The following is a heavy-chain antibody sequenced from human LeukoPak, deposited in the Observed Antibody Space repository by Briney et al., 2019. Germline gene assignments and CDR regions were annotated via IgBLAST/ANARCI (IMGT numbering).Heavy chain of an antibody. J-gene: IGHJ3*02. V-gene: IGHV4-4*07. CDR2: IYTSGST. D-gene: IGHD2-21*01. CDR1: GGSISSYY. CDR3: ARDLDTYVLLIAYDTFDS. Sequence: PSETLSLTCTVSGGSISSYYWSWIRQPAGKGLEWIGRIYTSGSTNYNPSLKSRVTMSVDTSKNQFSLKLSSVTAADTAVYYCARDLDTYVLLIAYDTFDSWGQGTMVTVSS.